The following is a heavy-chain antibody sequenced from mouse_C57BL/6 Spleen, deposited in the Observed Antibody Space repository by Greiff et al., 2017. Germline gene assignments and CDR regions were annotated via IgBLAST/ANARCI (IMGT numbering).Heavy chain of an antibody. CDR3: ARSVYYDYDGGYYFDD. Sequence: QVQLQQSGAELVKPGASVKISCKASGYAFSSYWMNWVKQRPGKGLEWIGQIYPGAGDTNYNGKFKGKATLTADKSSSTAYMQLSSLTSEDSAVXFCARSVYYDYDGGYYFDDWGQGTTLTVSS. CDR1: GYAFSSYW. J-gene: IGHJ2*01. CDR2: IYPGAGDT. D-gene: IGHD2-4*01. V-gene: IGHV1-80*01.